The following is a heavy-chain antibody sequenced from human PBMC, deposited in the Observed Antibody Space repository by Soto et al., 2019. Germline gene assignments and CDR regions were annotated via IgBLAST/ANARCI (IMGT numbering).Heavy chain of an antibody. CDR1: GFTFSSYW. V-gene: IGHV3-74*01. CDR3: ARVYCSGGRCYHLGY. CDR2: INSDGSST. Sequence: EVQLVESGGGLVQPGGSLRLSCAASGFTFSSYWMHWVRQAPGKGLVWVSRINSDGSSTSYADSVKGRFTISRDNAKNTLYLQMNSLRAEDTAVYYCARVYCSGGRCYHLGYWGQGTLVTVSS. D-gene: IGHD2-15*01. J-gene: IGHJ4*02.